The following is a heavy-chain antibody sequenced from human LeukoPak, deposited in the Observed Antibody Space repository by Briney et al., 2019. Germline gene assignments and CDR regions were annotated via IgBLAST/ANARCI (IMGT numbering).Heavy chain of an antibody. CDR3: ARDAGPPGDY. V-gene: IGHV3-21*01. CDR1: GFTLSSYS. Sequence: GGSLRPSCAASGFTLSSYSMNWVRQAPGKGLEWVSSISSSSSYIYYADSVKGRFTISRDNAKNSLYLQMNSLRAEDTAVYYCARDAGPPGDYWGQGTLVTVSS. D-gene: IGHD3-10*01. CDR2: ISSSSSYI. J-gene: IGHJ4*02.